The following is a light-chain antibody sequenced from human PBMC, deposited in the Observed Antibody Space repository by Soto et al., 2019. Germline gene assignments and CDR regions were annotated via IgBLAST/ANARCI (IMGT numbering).Light chain of an antibody. CDR2: FVS. CDR1: QSLLHSNGNTY. CDR3: MQALQTPLT. J-gene: IGKJ4*01. V-gene: IGKV2-28*01. Sequence: DIVMTQSPLSLPVTPGEPASISCRSSQSLLHSNGNTYLDWYLQKPGQSPQLLIYFVSTRASGVPDRFSGSGSGTDFTLKISRVEAEDAGVYYCMQALQTPLTFGGGTKVEIK.